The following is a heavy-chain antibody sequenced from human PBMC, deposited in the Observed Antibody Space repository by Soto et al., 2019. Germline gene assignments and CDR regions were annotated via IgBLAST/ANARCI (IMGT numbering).Heavy chain of an antibody. CDR2: ISASNGNT. J-gene: IGHJ3*02. Sequence: ASVKVSCKASGYTFTSYGISWVRQAPGQGLEWMGWISASNGNTNYAQKLQGRVTMTTDTSTSTAYMELRSLRSDDTAVYYCARVNYDFCSGPDAFDIWAQGTMVTGSS. V-gene: IGHV1-18*01. CDR3: ARVNYDFCSGPDAFDI. D-gene: IGHD3-3*01. CDR1: GYTFTSYG.